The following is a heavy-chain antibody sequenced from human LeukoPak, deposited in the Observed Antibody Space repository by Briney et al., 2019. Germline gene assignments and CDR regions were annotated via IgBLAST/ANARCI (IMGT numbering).Heavy chain of an antibody. CDR2: IYPGDSDI. Sequence: GESLKISCKGSGNSFTSYWIAWVRQMPGKGLELMGIIYPGDSDIRYSPSFQGQVTISADKSIDTAYLQWRRLQASDSAIYYCARQEAVAGQGVWLDPWGQGTLVTVSS. CDR3: ARQEAVAGQGVWLDP. D-gene: IGHD6-13*01. CDR1: GNSFTSYW. V-gene: IGHV5-51*01. J-gene: IGHJ5*02.